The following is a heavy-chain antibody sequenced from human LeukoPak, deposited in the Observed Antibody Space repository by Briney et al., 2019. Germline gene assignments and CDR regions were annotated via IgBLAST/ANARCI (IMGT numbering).Heavy chain of an antibody. J-gene: IGHJ3*02. D-gene: IGHD3-22*01. Sequence: GRSLRLSCAASGFTFSSYGMHWVRQAPGKGLEWVAVIWYDGSNKYYADSVKGRFTISRDNSKNTLYLQMNSLRDEDTAVYYCARVGRGYYDSSGFSDAFDIWGQGTMVTVSS. V-gene: IGHV3-33*01. CDR2: IWYDGSNK. CDR3: ARVGRGYYDSSGFSDAFDI. CDR1: GFTFSSYG.